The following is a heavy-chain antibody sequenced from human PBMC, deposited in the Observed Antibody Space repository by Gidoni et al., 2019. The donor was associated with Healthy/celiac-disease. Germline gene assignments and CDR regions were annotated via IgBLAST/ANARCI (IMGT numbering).Heavy chain of an antibody. V-gene: IGHV1-8*01. CDR1: GYTFTSYD. Sequence: QVQLVQSGAEVKKPGASVKVSCKASGYTFTSYDINWVRQATGQGLEWMGWMNPNSGNTGYAQKFQGRVTMTRNTSISTAYMGLRSLRSEDTAVYYCARAVHRVQGGERLYYFDYWGQGTLVTVSS. D-gene: IGHD3-10*01. CDR2: MNPNSGNT. J-gene: IGHJ4*02. CDR3: ARAVHRVQGGERLYYFDY.